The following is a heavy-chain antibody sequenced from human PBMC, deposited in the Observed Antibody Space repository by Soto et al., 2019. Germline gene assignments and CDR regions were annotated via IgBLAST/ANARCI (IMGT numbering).Heavy chain of an antibody. Sequence: QVQLVESGGGVVQPGRSLRLSCAASGFTFSSYAMHWVRQAPGKGLEWVAVISYDGSNKYYADSVKGRFTISRDNSKNTLYLQMNSLRAEDTAVYYCARDRLRYNWNDFPYYSYVMDVWGQGTTVTVSS. CDR1: GFTFSSYA. J-gene: IGHJ6*02. V-gene: IGHV3-30-3*01. CDR2: ISYDGSNK. D-gene: IGHD1-1*01. CDR3: ARDRLRYNWNDFPYYSYVMDV.